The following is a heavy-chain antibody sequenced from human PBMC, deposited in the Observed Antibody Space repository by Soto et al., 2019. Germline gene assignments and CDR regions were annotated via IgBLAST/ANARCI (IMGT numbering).Heavy chain of an antibody. D-gene: IGHD6-19*01. CDR1: GFTFISSF. V-gene: IGHV3-7*03. Sequence: GGSLRLSCVASGFTFISSFMGWIRQAPGKGLEWVANINQDGGVTYYVDSVEGRFTISRDNTKDSLYLQMNSLRSEDTAIYYCARYYRGSGRYFFDYWGQGTPVTVTS. CDR3: ARYYRGSGRYFFDY. CDR2: INQDGGVT. J-gene: IGHJ4*02.